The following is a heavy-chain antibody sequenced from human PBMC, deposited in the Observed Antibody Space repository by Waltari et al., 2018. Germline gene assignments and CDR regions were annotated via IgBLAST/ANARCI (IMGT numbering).Heavy chain of an antibody. CDR3: ATGSGSYTGFDY. CDR1: GGPIRRGSYY. V-gene: IGHV4-61*02. CDR2: IYTSGST. J-gene: IGHJ4*02. Sequence: QVQLQESGPGLVKPSQTLSLTCTVSGGPIRRGSYYWSWIRQPAGKGLEWIGRIYTSGSTNYNPSLKSRVTISVDTSKNQFSLKLSSVTAADTAVYYCATGSGSYTGFDYWGQGTLVTVSS. D-gene: IGHD3-10*01.